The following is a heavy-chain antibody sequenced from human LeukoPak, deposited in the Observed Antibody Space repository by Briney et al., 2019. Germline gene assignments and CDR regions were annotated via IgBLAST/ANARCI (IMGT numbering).Heavy chain of an antibody. D-gene: IGHD3-16*02. CDR3: ARGGIGAFDI. Sequence: PSETLSLTCAVSGGSISSGGYSWSWIRQPPGKGLEWIGYIYHGGSTYYNPSLKSRVTISVDRSKNQFSLKLSSVTAADTAVYYCARGGIGAFDIWGQGTMVTVSS. J-gene: IGHJ3*02. V-gene: IGHV4-30-2*01. CDR1: GGSISSGGYS. CDR2: IYHGGST.